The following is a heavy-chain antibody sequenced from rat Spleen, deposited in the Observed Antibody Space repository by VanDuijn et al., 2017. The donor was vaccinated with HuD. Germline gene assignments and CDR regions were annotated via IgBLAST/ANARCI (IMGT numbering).Heavy chain of an antibody. Sequence: EVQLVESGGGLVQPGRSLKLSCAASGFIFRNYDMAWVRQAPTKGLEWVASITNTGGSIYYPDSVKGRFTISRDNAQNTLYLQMNSLRSEDTATYYCTRDDGSYYSSFDYWGQGVMVTVSS. V-gene: IGHV5S23*01. D-gene: IGHD1-12*02. CDR3: TRDDGSYYSSFDY. CDR2: ITNTGGSI. J-gene: IGHJ2*01. CDR1: GFIFRNYD.